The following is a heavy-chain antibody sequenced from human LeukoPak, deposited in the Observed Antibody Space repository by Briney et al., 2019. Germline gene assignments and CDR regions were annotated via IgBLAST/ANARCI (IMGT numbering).Heavy chain of an antibody. CDR1: GFTFSSYA. Sequence: GGSLRLSCAASGFTFSSYAMSWVRQAPGKGLEWVSAISGSGGSTYYADSVKGRFTISRDNSKNTLYLQMNSLRAEDTAVYYCAKFRRDIVVVTAIRDYYYMDVWGKGTTVTVSS. CDR3: AKFRRDIVVVTAIRDYYYMDV. D-gene: IGHD2-21*02. CDR2: ISGSGGST. V-gene: IGHV3-23*01. J-gene: IGHJ6*03.